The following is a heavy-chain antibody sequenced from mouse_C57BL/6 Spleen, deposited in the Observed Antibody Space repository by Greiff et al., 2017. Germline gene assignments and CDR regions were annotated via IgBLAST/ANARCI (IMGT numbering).Heavy chain of an antibody. CDR2: INYDGSST. CDR1: GFTFSDYY. J-gene: IGHJ4*01. Sequence: EVKLMESEGGLMQPGSSMKLSCTASGFTFSDYYMAWVRQVPEKGLEWVANINYDGSSTYYLDSLKSRFIISRDNAENILYLQMSSLKSEDTATYYCARDRHYGSSYGMDYWGQGTSVTVSS. D-gene: IGHD1-1*01. CDR3: ARDRHYGSSYGMDY. V-gene: IGHV5-16*01.